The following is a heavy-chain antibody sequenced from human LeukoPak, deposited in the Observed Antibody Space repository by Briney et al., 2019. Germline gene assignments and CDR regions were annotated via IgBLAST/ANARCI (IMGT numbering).Heavy chain of an antibody. V-gene: IGHV1-46*01. CDR3: ARVKPDYYYYYGMDV. Sequence: ASVKVSCKASGYTFTSYYMHWVRQAPGQGLEWMGIISPSGGSTSYAQKFQGRVTMTRDTSTSTVYMELSSLRSEDTAVYYCARVKPDYYYYYGMDVWGQGTTVTVSS. CDR1: GYTFTSYY. J-gene: IGHJ6*02. D-gene: IGHD1-14*01. CDR2: ISPSGGST.